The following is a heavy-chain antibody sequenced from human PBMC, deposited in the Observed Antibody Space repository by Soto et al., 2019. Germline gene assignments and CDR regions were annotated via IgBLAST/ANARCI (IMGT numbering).Heavy chain of an antibody. Sequence: WGSLRLSCAASGFTFSSYGMHWVRQAPGKGLEWVAVIWYDGSNKYYADSVKGRFTISRDNSKNTLYLQMNSLRAEDTAVYYCARVKLCSSIGCYRVLDVWGKGTTVTVSS. J-gene: IGHJ6*04. D-gene: IGHD2-2*01. CDR1: GFTFSSYG. CDR2: IWYDGSNK. V-gene: IGHV3-33*01. CDR3: ARVKLCSSIGCYRVLDV.